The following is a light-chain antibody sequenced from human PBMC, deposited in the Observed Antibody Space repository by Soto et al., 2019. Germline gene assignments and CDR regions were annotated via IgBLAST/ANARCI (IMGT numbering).Light chain of an antibody. V-gene: IGKV3-20*01. CDR1: QSVSSSY. J-gene: IGKJ1*01. Sequence: IVLTQSPGTLSLSPGERATLCCRASQSVSSSYLAWYQQEPGQAPRLLIYGASSRATGIPDRFGGSGSGTDFTLTISRLEPEDFAVYYCQQYGSSPPTFGQGTKVDIK. CDR3: QQYGSSPPT. CDR2: GAS.